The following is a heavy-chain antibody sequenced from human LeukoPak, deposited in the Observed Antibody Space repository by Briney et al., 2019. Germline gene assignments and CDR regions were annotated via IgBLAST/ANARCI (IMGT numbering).Heavy chain of an antibody. J-gene: IGHJ4*02. V-gene: IGHV3-23*01. Sequence: GGSLRLSCAASGFTFSSYAMSWVRQAPGKGLEWVSAISGSGGSTYYADSVKGRFTISRDNSKNTLYLQMNSLRAEDTAVYYCALLQRGDYSTYRSDFDYWGQGTLVTVSS. CDR3: ALLQRGDYSTYRSDFDY. CDR2: ISGSGGST. CDR1: GFTFSSYA. D-gene: IGHD4-11*01.